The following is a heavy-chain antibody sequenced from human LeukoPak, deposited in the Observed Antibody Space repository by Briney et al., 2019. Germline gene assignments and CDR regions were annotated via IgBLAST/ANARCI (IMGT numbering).Heavy chain of an antibody. V-gene: IGHV4-59*01. D-gene: IGHD5-18*01. CDR3: ARGYGYYFES. J-gene: IGHJ4*02. CDR2: FYYSGST. CDR1: GASSGGYY. Sequence: PSETLSLTCTVSGASSGGYYWSWIRQPPGKGLEWIGHFYYSGSTNYNPSLKSRVTISRDTSKNQFSLKLSSVTTADTAVYYCARGYGYYFESWGQGTLVTVSS.